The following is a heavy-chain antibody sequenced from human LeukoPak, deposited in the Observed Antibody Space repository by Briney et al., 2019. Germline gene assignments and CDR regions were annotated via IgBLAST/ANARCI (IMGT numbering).Heavy chain of an antibody. V-gene: IGHV4-30-4*08. CDR3: ASADYYGSGSYPPFDY. D-gene: IGHD3-10*01. Sequence: SETLSLTCTVSGGSISSGDHYWSWIRQPPGKGLEWIGYIYYSGSTYYNPSLKSRVTISVDTSKNQFSLKLSSVTAADTAVYYCASADYYGSGSYPPFDYWGQGTLVTVSS. J-gene: IGHJ4*02. CDR1: GGSISSGDHY. CDR2: IYYSGST.